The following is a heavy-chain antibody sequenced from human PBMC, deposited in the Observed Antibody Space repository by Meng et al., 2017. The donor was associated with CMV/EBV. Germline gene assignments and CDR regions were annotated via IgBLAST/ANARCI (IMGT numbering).Heavy chain of an antibody. J-gene: IGHJ4*02. CDR3: ARPHGFYYDSSGYYY. V-gene: IGHV3-20*03. CDR1: GFPFVDYG. Sequence: SGFPFVDYGMSWVRQAPGKGLEWVSGINWNGGSTGYADSVKGRFTISRDNAKNSLYLQMHSLRAEDTALYYCARPHGFYYDSSGYYYWGQGTLVTVSS. D-gene: IGHD3-22*01. CDR2: INWNGGST.